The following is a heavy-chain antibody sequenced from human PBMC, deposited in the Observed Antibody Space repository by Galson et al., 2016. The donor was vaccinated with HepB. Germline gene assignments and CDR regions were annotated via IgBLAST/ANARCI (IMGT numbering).Heavy chain of an antibody. CDR3: ATDTWEDY. J-gene: IGHJ4*02. CDR1: GDTLTELS. Sequence: SVKVSCKVSGDTLTELSMHRVRQAPGKGLEWMGGFDPEDGKIIYAQKFQGRVTMTEDTSTDTAYMELSSLRSEDTAVYYCATDTWEDYWGQGTLVTVSS. V-gene: IGHV1-24*01. D-gene: IGHD1-26*01. CDR2: FDPEDGKI.